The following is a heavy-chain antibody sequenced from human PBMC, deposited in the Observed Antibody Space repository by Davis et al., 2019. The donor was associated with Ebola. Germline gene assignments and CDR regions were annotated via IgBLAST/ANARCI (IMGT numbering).Heavy chain of an antibody. Sequence: GGSLRLSCAASGFTFSSYAMSWVRQAPGKGLEWVSGISTGGGVTLYADSVKGRFTISRDNSKNTLYLQMNSLRGEDTAVYYCAKRSDYRSFDYWGQGTQVTVSS. D-gene: IGHD4-11*01. V-gene: IGHV3-23*01. CDR1: GFTFSSYA. J-gene: IGHJ4*02. CDR2: ISTGGGVT. CDR3: AKRSDYRSFDY.